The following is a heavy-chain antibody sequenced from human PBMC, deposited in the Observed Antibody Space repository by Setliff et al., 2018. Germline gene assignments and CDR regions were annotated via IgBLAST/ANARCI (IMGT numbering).Heavy chain of an antibody. D-gene: IGHD6-13*01. CDR2: INYSGST. J-gene: IGHJ6*02. CDR3: ARAAGYSSSWYHYYYGMDV. CDR1: GGSISSSRYY. Sequence: SETLSLTCTVSGGSISSSRYYWGWIRQPPGKGLGWIGSINYSGSTYYNPSLKSRVTISVETSKNQFSLKLSSVTAADTAVYYCARAAGYSSSWYHYYYGMDVWGQGTTVTVSS. V-gene: IGHV4-39*01.